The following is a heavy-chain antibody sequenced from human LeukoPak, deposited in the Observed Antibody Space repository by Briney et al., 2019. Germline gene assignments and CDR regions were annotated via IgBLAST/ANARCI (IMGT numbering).Heavy chain of an antibody. CDR3: AKGLLHDPSWFDP. D-gene: IGHD3-3*01. Sequence: GRSLRLSCAASGFTFSSYGMHWVRQAPGKGLEWVAVISYDGSNKYYADSVKGRFTISRDNSKNTLYLRMNSLRAEDTAVYYCAKGLLHDPSWFDPWGQGTLVTVSS. V-gene: IGHV3-30*18. CDR1: GFTFSSYG. CDR2: ISYDGSNK. J-gene: IGHJ5*02.